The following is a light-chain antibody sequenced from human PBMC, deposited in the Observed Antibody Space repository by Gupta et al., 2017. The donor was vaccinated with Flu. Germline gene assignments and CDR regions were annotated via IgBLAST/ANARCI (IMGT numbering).Light chain of an antibody. CDR1: RGSIATNY. Sequence: FLLTQPHSVSESPGKTVTISCTRRRGSIATNYVQWYQPRPGSSPTTVSYEDNQRTYDVPDRFSGSIDSSSNSASLTISGLKTEDEADYCCQSYDSFTRDVVFGGGTKLTVL. V-gene: IGLV6-57*01. CDR2: EDN. J-gene: IGLJ2*01. CDR3: QSYDSFTRDVV.